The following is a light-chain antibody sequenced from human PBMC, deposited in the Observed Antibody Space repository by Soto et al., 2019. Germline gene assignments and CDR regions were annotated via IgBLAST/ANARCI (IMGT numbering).Light chain of an antibody. CDR3: QQHNQWPIT. V-gene: IGKV3D-15*01. J-gene: IGKJ5*01. CDR1: QSARNF. Sequence: IVMTQSPATLSVSPCETASLSFVASQSARNFLSFYQQKPGQAPSLLIYYISTRATGIPARFSGSGSGTELTLTINSLQSEDSAVYYCQQHNQWPITFGQGTRLEIK. CDR2: YIS.